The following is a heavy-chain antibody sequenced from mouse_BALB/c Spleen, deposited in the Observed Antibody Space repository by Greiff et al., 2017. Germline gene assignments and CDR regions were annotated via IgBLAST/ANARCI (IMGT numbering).Heavy chain of an antibody. Sequence: EVKLQESGPGLVKPSQSLSLTCSVTGYSITSGYYWNWIRQFPGNKLEWMGYISYDGSNNYNPSLKNRISITRDTSKNQFFLKLNSVTTVDTATYYCARRGGLPSWFAYWGQGTLVTVSA. CDR3: ARRGGLPSWFAY. D-gene: IGHD2-10*01. CDR2: ISYDGSN. V-gene: IGHV3-6*02. CDR1: GYSITSGYY. J-gene: IGHJ3*01.